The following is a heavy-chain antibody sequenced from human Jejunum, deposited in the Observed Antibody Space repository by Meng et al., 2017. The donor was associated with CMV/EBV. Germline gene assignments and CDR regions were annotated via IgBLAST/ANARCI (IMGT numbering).Heavy chain of an antibody. CDR1: GGSISNYNW. D-gene: IGHD1-26*01. CDR3: AKKNPGSPARFDP. Sequence: QVQLQESGPGLVKPSGTLSLSCTVTGGSISNYNWWTWVRQSPGKGLEWIGEVSHTGTTQYNPSLKSRVVISVDESKNQFSLKLSSVSAADTAVYSCAKKNPGSPARFDPWGQGILVTVSS. V-gene: IGHV4-4*02. CDR2: VSHTGTT. J-gene: IGHJ5*02.